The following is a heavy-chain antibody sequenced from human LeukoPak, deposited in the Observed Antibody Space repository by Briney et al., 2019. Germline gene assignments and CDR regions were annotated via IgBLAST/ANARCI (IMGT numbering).Heavy chain of an antibody. V-gene: IGHV3-74*01. CDR1: GFTLCSYW. J-gene: IGHJ6*03. Sequence: GGSLRLSCAASGFTLCSYWMHELRHAPGEGMVWVSRIKRDGHTTNSADPETGRFTISRDNAKNTLYLQMNSLRAHDKAVYFCARDGSGWYYYDKDVSGKGATVSVSS. D-gene: IGHD6-19*01. CDR2: IKRDGHTT. CDR3: ARDGSGWYYYDKDV.